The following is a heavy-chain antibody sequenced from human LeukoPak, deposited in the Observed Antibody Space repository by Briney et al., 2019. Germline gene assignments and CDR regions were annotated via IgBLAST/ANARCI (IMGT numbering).Heavy chain of an antibody. V-gene: IGHV1-24*01. D-gene: IGHD6-13*01. CDR1: GYTLTELS. CDR2: FDPEDGET. Sequence: ASVTVSCKVSGYTLTELSMHWVRQAPGKGLEWMGGFDPEDGETIYAQKFQGRVTMTEDTSTDTAYMELSSLRSEDTAVYYCATDDPTRLPGIAAAGSYYYYGMDVWGQGTTVTVSS. J-gene: IGHJ6*02. CDR3: ATDDPTRLPGIAAAGSYYYYGMDV.